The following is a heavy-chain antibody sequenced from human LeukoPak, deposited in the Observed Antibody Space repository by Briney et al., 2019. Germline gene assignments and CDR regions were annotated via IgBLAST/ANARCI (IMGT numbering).Heavy chain of an antibody. CDR2: IYYSGST. J-gene: IGHJ4*02. CDR1: GGSISSSSYY. CDR3: ARDPRWALDYGLFDY. Sequence: PSETLSLTCTVSGGSISSSSYYWGWIRQPPGTGLEWIGSIYYSGSTYYNPSLKSRVTISVDTSKNQFSLKLSSVTAADTAVYYCARDPRWALDYGLFDYWGQGTLVTVSS. D-gene: IGHD4-17*01. V-gene: IGHV4-39*07.